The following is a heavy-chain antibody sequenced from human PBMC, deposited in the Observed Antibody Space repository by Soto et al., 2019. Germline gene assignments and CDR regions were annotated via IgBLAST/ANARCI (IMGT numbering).Heavy chain of an antibody. CDR2: IWFDGSYR. Sequence: QVQVVQSGGGVVQPGRSLRLSCAASGFTFSSYGMLWVRQAPGKGLEWVADIWFDGSYRYYGDSVKGRFTISRDNSKNTLYLQMDRLRAEDTAVYYCARGIAARTSGHYYGMDVWGQGTTVAVCS. V-gene: IGHV3-33*01. D-gene: IGHD6-6*01. J-gene: IGHJ6*02. CDR1: GFTFSSYG. CDR3: ARGIAARTSGHYYGMDV.